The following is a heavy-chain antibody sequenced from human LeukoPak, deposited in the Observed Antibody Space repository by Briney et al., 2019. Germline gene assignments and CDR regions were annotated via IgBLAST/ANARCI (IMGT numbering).Heavy chain of an antibody. CDR2: ISGSGGST. CDR1: GFTFSSYA. Sequence: GGSLRLSRAASGFTFSSYAMNWVRQAPGKGLEWVSAISGSGGSTYYADSVKGRFTISRDNSKNTLYLQMNSLRAEDAAVYFCAKAPVTSCRGAYCYPFDSWGQGTLVTVSS. V-gene: IGHV3-23*01. D-gene: IGHD2-21*01. J-gene: IGHJ4*02. CDR3: AKAPVTSCRGAYCYPFDS.